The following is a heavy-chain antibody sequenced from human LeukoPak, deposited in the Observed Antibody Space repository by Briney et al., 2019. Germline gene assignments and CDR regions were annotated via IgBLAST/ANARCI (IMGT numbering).Heavy chain of an antibody. CDR1: GFTFSSYA. CDR2: ISGSGGTT. CDR3: VKDQRS. V-gene: IGHV3-23*01. Sequence: GSLRLSCAASGFTFSSYAMRWVRQAPGKGVEWGSAISGSGGTTYYADSVKGRFTISRDNSKNTLYLQMNSLRAEDTAIYYCVKDQRSWGQGTLVTVSS. J-gene: IGHJ5*02.